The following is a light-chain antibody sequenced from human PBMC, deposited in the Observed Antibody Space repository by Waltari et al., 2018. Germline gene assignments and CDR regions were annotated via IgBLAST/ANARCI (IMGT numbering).Light chain of an antibody. CDR2: SNA. CDR1: NSNLRSNP. V-gene: IGLV1-44*01. CDR3: ASWGDSLNGMV. Sequence: QTLLTQPPSVSGTPGQTLSISCSGGNSNLRSNPENRYQRLPGAAPKLLIFSNAQRPSGVPDRFSGSKSGNSASLTISGLRSEDEADYYCASWGDSLNGMVFGGGTKLTVL. J-gene: IGLJ2*01.